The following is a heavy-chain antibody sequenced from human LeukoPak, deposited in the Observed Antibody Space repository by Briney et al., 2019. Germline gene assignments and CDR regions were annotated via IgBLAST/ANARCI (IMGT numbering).Heavy chain of an antibody. D-gene: IGHD3-10*01. CDR2: ISYDGSNK. J-gene: IGHJ4*02. CDR1: GFTFSSYG. CDR3: AKGPPYGSGSYPFDC. Sequence: GGSLRLSCAASGFTFSSYGMHWVRQAPGKGLEWVAVISYDGSNKYYADSVKGRFTISRDNSKNTLYLQTNSLRAEDTAVYYCAKGPPYGSGSYPFDCWGQGTLVTVSS. V-gene: IGHV3-30*18.